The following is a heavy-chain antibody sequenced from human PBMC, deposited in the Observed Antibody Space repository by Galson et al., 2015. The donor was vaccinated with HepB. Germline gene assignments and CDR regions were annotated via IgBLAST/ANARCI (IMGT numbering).Heavy chain of an antibody. CDR1: GGFIGTYS. CDR3: ARYCDSQCADSDLKNAFDL. V-gene: IGHV4-59*01. Sequence: TLSLTCTVSGGFIGTYSWSYLRQPPGKGLEWIGYMFYTGRSNYNPSLRSRLTLSLDTSKKQLSLKLNSVTAADTAVYYCARYCDSQCADSDLKNAFDLWGQGTLVTVSS. J-gene: IGHJ3*01. D-gene: IGHD2/OR15-2a*01. CDR2: MFYTGRS.